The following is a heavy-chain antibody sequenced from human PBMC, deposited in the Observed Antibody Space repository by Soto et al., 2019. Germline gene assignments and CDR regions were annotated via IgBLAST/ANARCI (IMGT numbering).Heavy chain of an antibody. D-gene: IGHD3-10*01. CDR2: IYYSGST. J-gene: IGHJ4*02. Sequence: NPSETLSLTCTVSGGSISSSSYYWGWIRQPPGKGLEWIGSIYYSGSTYYNPSLKSRVTISVDTSKNQFSLKLSSVTAADTAVYYCAGTTHYYGSGSYSLWGQGTLVTVSS. CDR1: GGSISSSSYY. CDR3: AGTTHYYGSGSYSL. V-gene: IGHV4-39*01.